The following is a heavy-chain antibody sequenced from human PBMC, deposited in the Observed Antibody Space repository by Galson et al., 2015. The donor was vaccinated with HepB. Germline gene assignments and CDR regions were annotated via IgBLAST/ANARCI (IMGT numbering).Heavy chain of an antibody. CDR1: GFTFSSYA. V-gene: IGHV3-23*01. J-gene: IGHJ4*02. D-gene: IGHD6-19*01. Sequence: SLRLSCAASGFTFSSYAMSWVRQAPGKGLEWVSAISGSGGSTYYADSVKGRFTISRDNSKNTLYLQMNSLRAEDTAVYYCAKALGIAVAVTGPFDYWGQGTLVTVSS. CDR3: AKALGIAVAVTGPFDY. CDR2: ISGSGGST.